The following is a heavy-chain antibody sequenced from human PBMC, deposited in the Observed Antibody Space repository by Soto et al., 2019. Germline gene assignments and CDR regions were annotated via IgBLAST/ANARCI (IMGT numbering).Heavy chain of an antibody. J-gene: IGHJ4*02. V-gene: IGHV3-30*03. CDR3: TGEVASGY. Sequence: QVQLVESGGGVVQPGRSLRLSCAVSGFTVSTYGMHWVRQAPGKGLEWVAVISRDGGIKYYVGSVKGRFTISKDNSRNTLFLEMNSLRGDDMAVYYCTGEVASGYWGQGTLVTVSS. CDR1: GFTVSTYG. CDR2: ISRDGGIK. D-gene: IGHD2-8*02.